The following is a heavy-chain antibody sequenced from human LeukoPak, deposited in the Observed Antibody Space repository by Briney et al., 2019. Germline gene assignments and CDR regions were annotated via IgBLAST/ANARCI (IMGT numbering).Heavy chain of an antibody. D-gene: IGHD2-2*02. Sequence: SETLSLTXSVSGDSISYYYWTWIRQPAGKGLEWIGRIYSNGGTNYNPSLNSRVTMSIDTAKNLLSLNLSSVTAADTAIYYCARVHNSGPGYCSGTSCYRLGGWFDTWGQGTLVTVSS. J-gene: IGHJ5*02. V-gene: IGHV4-4*07. CDR3: ARVHNSGPGYCSGTSCYRLGGWFDT. CDR2: IYSNGGT. CDR1: GDSISYYY.